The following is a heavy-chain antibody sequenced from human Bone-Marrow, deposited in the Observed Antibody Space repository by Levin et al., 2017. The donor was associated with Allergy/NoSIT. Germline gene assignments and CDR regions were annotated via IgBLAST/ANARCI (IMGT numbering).Heavy chain of an antibody. D-gene: IGHD4-23*01. CDR1: GYSFTSYW. CDR2: IYPGDSDT. V-gene: IGHV5-51*01. CDR3: ARLITVVNPILGWFDR. J-gene: IGHJ5*02. Sequence: GESLKISCKASGYSFTSYWIGWVRQMPGKGLEWMGIIYPGDSDTRYSPSFQGQVTISADKSIITAYLQWSSLKASDTAMYYCARLITVVNPILGWFDRWGQGTLVTVSS.